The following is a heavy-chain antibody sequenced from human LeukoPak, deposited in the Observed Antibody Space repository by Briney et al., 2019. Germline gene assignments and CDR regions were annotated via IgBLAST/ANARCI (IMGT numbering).Heavy chain of an antibody. V-gene: IGHV3-33*05. CDR2: ISHDSSTK. Sequence: PGGSLRLSCAASGYDFSRHGIHWVRQAPGKGLEWVTFISHDSSTKYYADFVKGRFTISRDNSKNTLYLQMDSLRTEDTALYYCAKDLGGGTYNSYWGQGTLVTVSS. CDR1: GYDFSRHG. J-gene: IGHJ4*02. CDR3: AKDLGGGTYNSY. D-gene: IGHD1-26*01.